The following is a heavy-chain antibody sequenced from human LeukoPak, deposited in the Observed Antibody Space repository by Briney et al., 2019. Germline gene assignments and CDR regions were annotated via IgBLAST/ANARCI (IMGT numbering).Heavy chain of an antibody. CDR3: AREQRYYCSGGSCYGKRFVNWFDP. Sequence: SETLSLTCTVSGGSISSYYWSWIRQPPGKGLEWIGYIYYSGSTNYNPSLKSRVTISVDTSKNQFSLKLSSVTAADTAVYYCAREQRYYCSGGSCYGKRFVNWFDPWGQGTLVTVSS. CDR2: IYYSGST. D-gene: IGHD2-15*01. J-gene: IGHJ5*02. V-gene: IGHV4-59*01. CDR1: GGSISSYY.